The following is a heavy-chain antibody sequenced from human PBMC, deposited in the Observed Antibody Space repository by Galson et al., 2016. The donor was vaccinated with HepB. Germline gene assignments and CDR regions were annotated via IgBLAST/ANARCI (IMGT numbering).Heavy chain of an antibody. CDR3: TLATRYDAFDI. D-gene: IGHD6-6*01. J-gene: IGHJ3*02. Sequence: SLRLSCAASGFTLTSYGMHWVRQAPGKGLEWVAVIWFDGSNKYYADSVKGRFTISRDNSKKTLYLQMNSLRAEDTAVYYCTLATRYDAFDIWGQGTLVTVSA. V-gene: IGHV3-33*01. CDR1: GFTLTSYG. CDR2: IWFDGSNK.